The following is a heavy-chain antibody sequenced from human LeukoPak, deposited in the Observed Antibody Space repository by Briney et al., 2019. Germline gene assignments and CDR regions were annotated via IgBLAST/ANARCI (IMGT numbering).Heavy chain of an antibody. V-gene: IGHV4-38-2*01. Sequence: PSETLSLTCAVSGYSISSGYYWGWIRQPPGKGLEWIGSIYHSGSTYYNPSLKSRVTTSVDTSKNQFSLKLSSVTAADTAVYYCARVGYGSGSPDRFDYWGQGTLVTVSS. CDR1: GYSISSGYY. CDR2: IYHSGST. J-gene: IGHJ4*02. CDR3: ARVGYGSGSPDRFDY. D-gene: IGHD3-10*01.